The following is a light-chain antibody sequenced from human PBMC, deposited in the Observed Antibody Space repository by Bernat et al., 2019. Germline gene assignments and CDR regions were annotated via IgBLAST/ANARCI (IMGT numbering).Light chain of an antibody. Sequence: DIQLTQSPSFLSASVGDRVTITYRASQVIGTYLAWYHQKPGKAPHLLIYGASTLQSGVPSRFSGSGSGTEFTLTISSLQPEDSATYYCQQLDNFPITFGQGTRLEIK. V-gene: IGKV1-9*01. CDR1: QVIGTY. J-gene: IGKJ5*01. CDR3: QQLDNFPIT. CDR2: GAS.